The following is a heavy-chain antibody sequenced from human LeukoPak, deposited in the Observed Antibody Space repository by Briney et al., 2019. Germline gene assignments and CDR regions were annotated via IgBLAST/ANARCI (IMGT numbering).Heavy chain of an antibody. CDR3: VTRSGGYYY. J-gene: IGHJ4*02. CDR1: GFTVSTNY. Sequence: GGSLRLSCAASGFTVSTNYMSWVRQAPGKGLEWVSVIYSGGDTYYADSVKGRFTISRDSSKNTLYLQVNSLRAEDTAVYYCVTRSGGYYYWGQGTLVTVSS. D-gene: IGHD1-26*01. CDR2: IYSGGDT. V-gene: IGHV3-53*01.